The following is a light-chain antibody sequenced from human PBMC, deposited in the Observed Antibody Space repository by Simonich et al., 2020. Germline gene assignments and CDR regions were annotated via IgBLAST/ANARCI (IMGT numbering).Light chain of an antibody. V-gene: IGLV2-14*01. CDR1: SSDFGGYNY. J-gene: IGLJ3*02. Sequence: QSALTQPASVSGSPGQSITISCTVTSSDFGGYNYVSWYQQHPGKAPKLMLYNVSKRPSGVSNRFSGSKSGNTASLTISGLQAEDEADYYCSSYTSSSTWVFGGGTKLTVL. CDR3: SSYTSSSTWV. CDR2: NVS.